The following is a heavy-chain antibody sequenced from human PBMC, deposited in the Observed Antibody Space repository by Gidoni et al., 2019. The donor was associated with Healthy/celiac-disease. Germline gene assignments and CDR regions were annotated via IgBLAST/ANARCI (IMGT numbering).Heavy chain of an antibody. CDR1: GFTFSSYG. CDR2: ISYDGSNE. D-gene: IGHD2-15*01. CDR3: AKDYCSGGSCWASWFDP. Sequence: QVQLVASGGGVVQPGRSLRLSCAASGFTFSSYGMHWVRQAPGKGLEWVAVISYDGSNEYYADSVKGRFTISRDNSKNTMYLQMNSLRAEDTAVYYCAKDYCSGGSCWASWFDPWGQGTLVTVSS. V-gene: IGHV3-30*18. J-gene: IGHJ5*02.